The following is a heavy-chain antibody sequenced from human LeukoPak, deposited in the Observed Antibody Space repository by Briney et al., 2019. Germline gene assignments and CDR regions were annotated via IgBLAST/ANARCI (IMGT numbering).Heavy chain of an antibody. Sequence: ASVKVSCKASGGTFSSYAIRWVRQAPGQGLEWMGRIIPILGIANYAQKFQGRVTITADKSTSTAYMELSSLRSEDTAVYYCAKAVDRSSCSSTSCYLWFDPWGQGTLVTVSS. D-gene: IGHD2-2*01. V-gene: IGHV1-69*04. J-gene: IGHJ5*02. CDR2: IIPILGIA. CDR1: GGTFSSYA. CDR3: AKAVDRSSCSSTSCYLWFDP.